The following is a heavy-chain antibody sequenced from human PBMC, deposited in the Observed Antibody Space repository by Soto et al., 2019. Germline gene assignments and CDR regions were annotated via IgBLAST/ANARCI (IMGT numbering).Heavy chain of an antibody. V-gene: IGHV3-72*01. Sequence: EVQLVESGGGLVQPGGSLRLSCAVSGFTFSDHYMDWVRQAPGKGLEWVGRTRNKAESYTTEYATSVKGRFTISRDDSKNSLYLQMNSLKTEDTAVYYCARGDSNGYNGMDVWGQGTTVTVSS. CDR1: GFTFSDHY. CDR3: ARGDSNGYNGMDV. D-gene: IGHD2-21*02. J-gene: IGHJ6*02. CDR2: TRNKAESYTT.